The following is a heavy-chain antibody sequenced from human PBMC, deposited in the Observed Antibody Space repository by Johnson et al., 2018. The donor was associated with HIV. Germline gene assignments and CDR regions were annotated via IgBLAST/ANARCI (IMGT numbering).Heavy chain of an antibody. J-gene: IGHJ3*02. Sequence: VQLLESGGGLVKPGASLRLSCAASGFTFSDYYMSWVRQAPGKGLEWVGRIKSKTDGGTTDYAAPVKGRFTISRDDSKNTLYLQMNSLKTEDTAVYYCTTALGMATILAGDAFDIWGQGTMVTVSS. CDR2: IKSKTDGGTT. V-gene: IGHV3-15*01. CDR3: TTALGMATILAGDAFDI. CDR1: GFTFSDYY. D-gene: IGHD5-24*01.